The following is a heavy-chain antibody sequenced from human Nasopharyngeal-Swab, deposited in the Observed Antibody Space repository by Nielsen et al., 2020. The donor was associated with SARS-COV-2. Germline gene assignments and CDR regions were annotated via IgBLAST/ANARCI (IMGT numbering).Heavy chain of an antibody. CDR3: ARDEAGTANSGFDY. V-gene: IGHV3-33*01. Sequence: GESLKISCAASGFTFSTFGMHWVRQAPGKGLEWVAVIWYDGSNKYYADSVKGRFTISRDNSKNTVYLQMSSLRGEDTAVYYCARDEAGTANSGFDYWGQGTLVTVSS. J-gene: IGHJ4*02. D-gene: IGHD1-1*01. CDR2: IWYDGSNK. CDR1: GFTFSTFG.